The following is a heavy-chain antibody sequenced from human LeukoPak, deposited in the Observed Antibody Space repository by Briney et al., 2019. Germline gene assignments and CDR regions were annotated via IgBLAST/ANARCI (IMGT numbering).Heavy chain of an antibody. D-gene: IGHD2-2*01. V-gene: IGHV3-23*01. Sequence: GGSLRLSCVVSGFTFSSYAMSWVRQAPGKGLEWVSGISGSGGSTYYADSVKGRFTISRDNIKNTLYLQMNSLRAEDTAVYYCAKDRHAPGRYCSSTSCFPFDSWGQGTLVTVSS. CDR3: AKDRHAPGRYCSSTSCFPFDS. J-gene: IGHJ5*01. CDR2: ISGSGGST. CDR1: GFTFSSYA.